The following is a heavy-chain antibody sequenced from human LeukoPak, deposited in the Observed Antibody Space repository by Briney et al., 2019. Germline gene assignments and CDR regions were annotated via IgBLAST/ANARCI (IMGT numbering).Heavy chain of an antibody. Sequence: ASVKVSCKASGYTFTGYYMHWVRQAPGQGLEWMGWINPNSGGTNYAQKFHGRVTMTRDTSISTAYMELSRLRSDDTAVYYCARLMPSITRGGYNWFDPWGQGTLVTVSS. CDR1: GYTFTGYY. V-gene: IGHV1-2*02. D-gene: IGHD3-10*01. CDR2: INPNSGGT. J-gene: IGHJ5*02. CDR3: ARLMPSITRGGYNWFDP.